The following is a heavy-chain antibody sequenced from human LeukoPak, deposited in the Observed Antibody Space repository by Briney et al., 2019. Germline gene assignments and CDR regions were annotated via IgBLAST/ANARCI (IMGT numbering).Heavy chain of an antibody. CDR3: ARGSYSSSPYYYYYMDV. V-gene: IGHV4-4*07. J-gene: IGHJ6*03. D-gene: IGHD6-6*01. CDR2: IYTSGST. Sequence: SETLSLTCTVSGGSISSYYWSWIRQPAGKGLEWIGRIYTSGSTNYNLSLKSRVTMSVDTSKNQFSLKLSSVTAADTAVYYCARGSYSSSPYYYYYMDVWGKGTTVTVSS. CDR1: GGSISSYY.